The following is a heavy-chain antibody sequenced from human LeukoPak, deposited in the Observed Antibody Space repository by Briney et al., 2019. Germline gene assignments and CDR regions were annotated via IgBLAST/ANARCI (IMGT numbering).Heavy chain of an antibody. CDR1: GGSISSYY. V-gene: IGHV4-4*07. D-gene: IGHD3-3*01. CDR2: IYTSGST. Sequence: SETLSLTCTVSGGSISSYYWSWIRQPAGKGLEWIGRIYTSGSTNYNPSLKSRVTISVDTSKNQFSLKLSSVTAADTAVYYCARKYYDFWSGYFYWFDPWGQGTLVTVSS. CDR3: ARKYYDFWSGYFYWFDP. J-gene: IGHJ5*02.